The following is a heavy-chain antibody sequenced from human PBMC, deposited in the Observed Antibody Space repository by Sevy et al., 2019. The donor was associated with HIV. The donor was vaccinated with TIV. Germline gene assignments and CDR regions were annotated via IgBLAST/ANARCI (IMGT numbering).Heavy chain of an antibody. D-gene: IGHD3-10*01. V-gene: IGHV1-24*01. J-gene: IGHJ3*02. CDR3: ATVGTTKVRGVITLDAFDI. CDR2: FDPEDGET. CDR1: GYTLTELS. Sequence: ASVKVSCKVSGYTLTELSVHWVRQAPGKGLEWMGGFDPEDGETIDAQKFQGRVTMTEDTSTDTAYMELSSLRSEDTAVYYCATVGTTKVRGVITLDAFDIWGQGTMVTVSS.